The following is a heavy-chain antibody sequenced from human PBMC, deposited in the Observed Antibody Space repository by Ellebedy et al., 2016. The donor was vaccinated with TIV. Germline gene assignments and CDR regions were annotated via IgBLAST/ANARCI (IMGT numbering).Heavy chain of an antibody. J-gene: IGHJ3*02. CDR3: ARAYSSSSGKNAFDI. V-gene: IGHV4-59*01. D-gene: IGHD6-6*01. Sequence: MPSETLSLTCTVSGGSISSYYWSWIRQPPGKGLEWIGYIYYSGSTNYNPSLKSRVTISIDTSKNQFSLNLSSVTAADTAVYYCARAYSSSSGKNAFDIWGQGTMVTVSS. CDR1: GGSISSYY. CDR2: IYYSGST.